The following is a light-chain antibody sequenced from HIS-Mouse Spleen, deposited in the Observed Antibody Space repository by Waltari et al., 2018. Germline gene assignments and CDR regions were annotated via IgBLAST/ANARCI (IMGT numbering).Light chain of an antibody. J-gene: IGLJ3*02. V-gene: IGLV2-23*01. CDR3: CSYAGSSTWV. CDR2: EGS. CDR1: SSDVGSYNL. Sequence: QSALTQPASVSGSPGQSITISCTGTSSDVGSYNLVSWYQQHPGKAPTLRLYEGSKRPSGVSNRFSGSKSGNTASLTISGLQAEDEADYYCCSYAGSSTWVFGGGTKLTVL.